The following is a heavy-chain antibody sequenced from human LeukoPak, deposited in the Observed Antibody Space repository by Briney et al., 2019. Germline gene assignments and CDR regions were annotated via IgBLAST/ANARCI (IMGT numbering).Heavy chain of an antibody. J-gene: IGHJ6*03. V-gene: IGHV1-46*01. CDR1: GYTFTSYY. CDR2: INPSGGST. Sequence: GASVKVSCKASGYTFTSYYIHWVRQAPGQGLEWMGLINPSGGSTNYAQKFQGIVTMTRDTSTSTVYMELSSLRSEDTAVYYCARGPSITMVRGGQWYYYMDVWGKGTTVTISS. CDR3: ARGPSITMVRGGQWYYYMDV. D-gene: IGHD3-10*01.